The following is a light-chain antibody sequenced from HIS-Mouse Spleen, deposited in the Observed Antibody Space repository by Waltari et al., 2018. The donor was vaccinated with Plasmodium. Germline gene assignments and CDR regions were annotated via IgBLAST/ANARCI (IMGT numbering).Light chain of an antibody. V-gene: IGLV3-25*03. CDR2: KDS. CDR3: QSADSSGTYVV. CDR1: ALPKQY. Sequence: SYELTQPPSVSVSPGQTARITCSGDALPKQYAYWYTQKPGQAPGLVIYKDSGRPSGIPERFSGSSSGTTVTLTISGVQAEDEADYYCQSADSSGTYVVFGGGTKLTVL. J-gene: IGLJ2*01.